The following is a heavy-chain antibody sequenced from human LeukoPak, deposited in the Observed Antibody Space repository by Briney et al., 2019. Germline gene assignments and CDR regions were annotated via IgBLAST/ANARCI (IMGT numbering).Heavy chain of an antibody. J-gene: IGHJ2*01. CDR1: GFTFSSYS. Sequence: GGSLRLSCAASGFTFSSYSMNWVRQAPGKGLEWVSYISSSSSTIYYADSVKGRFTISRDNAKNSLYLQMNSLRAEDTTVYYCARDTGYSSGWALRYFDLWGRGTLVTVSS. CDR2: ISSSSSTI. D-gene: IGHD6-19*01. V-gene: IGHV3-48*01. CDR3: ARDTGYSSGWALRYFDL.